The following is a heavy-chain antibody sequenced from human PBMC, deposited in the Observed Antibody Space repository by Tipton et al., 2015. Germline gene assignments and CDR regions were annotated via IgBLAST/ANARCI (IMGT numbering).Heavy chain of an antibody. J-gene: IGHJ4*02. CDR2: INQHGTKQ. CDR3: AKDRDYYGSGSCAGG. V-gene: IGHV3-7*01. Sequence: SLRLSCAASGFLFSKYWMSWVRQAPSQGLEWVANINQHGTKQYSVDSVKGRFTISRDNSKNSVYLQMDSLSAVDTAVYYCAKDRDYYGSGSCAGGWGQGTLVTVSS. CDR1: GFLFSKYW. D-gene: IGHD3-10*01.